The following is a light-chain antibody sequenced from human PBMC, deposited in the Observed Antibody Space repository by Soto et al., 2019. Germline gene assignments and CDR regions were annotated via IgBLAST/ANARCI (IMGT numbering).Light chain of an antibody. J-gene: IGLJ2*01. CDR3: LLYYSDCLI. CDR2: DTS. V-gene: IGLV7-46*01. Sequence: QAVVTQEPSLTVSPGGTVTLTCGSSAGDVTNNHYPYWFQQKPGHAPRALIYDTSNKHSWTPARFSGSLLGGGKAALTLSGAQPEDEAEYYCLLYYSDCLIFGGGTKLTVL. CDR1: AGDVTNNHY.